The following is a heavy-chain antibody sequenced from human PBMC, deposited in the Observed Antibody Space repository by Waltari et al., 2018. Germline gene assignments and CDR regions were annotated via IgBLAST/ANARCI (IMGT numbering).Heavy chain of an antibody. CDR3: AKDIGDLSGSYYHYFDY. CDR1: GFTFDAYA. Sequence: EVQLVESGGVVVQPGGSLRLSCAASGFTFDAYAMHWVRQAPGKGLEWVSLINWDGGRTYYADSVKGRFTISRDNSKNSLYLQMNSLRAEDTALYYCAKDIGDLSGSYYHYFDYWGQGALVTVSS. D-gene: IGHD1-26*01. V-gene: IGHV3-43D*04. J-gene: IGHJ4*02. CDR2: INWDGGRT.